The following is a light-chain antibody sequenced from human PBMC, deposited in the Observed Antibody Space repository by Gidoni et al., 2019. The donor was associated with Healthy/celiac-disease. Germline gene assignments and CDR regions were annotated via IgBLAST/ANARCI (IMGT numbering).Light chain of an antibody. J-gene: IGKJ4*02. Sequence: DIQMTQSPSSLSASVGDRATITCRASQDISNYLNWYQQKPGKAPKLLIYYASNLETGVPSRFSGSGSGTDFTFTISRLQPEDIGTYYCQQYDNIPPTFGGGTKVEIK. CDR3: QQYDNIPPT. V-gene: IGKV1-33*01. CDR2: YAS. CDR1: QDISNY.